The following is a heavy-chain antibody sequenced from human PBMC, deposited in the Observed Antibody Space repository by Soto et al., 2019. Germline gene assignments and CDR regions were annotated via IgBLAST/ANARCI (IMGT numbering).Heavy chain of an antibody. CDR2: ISGIRDYI. D-gene: IGHD3-22*01. V-gene: IGHV3-21*06. CDR1: GFTFSYYA. Sequence: PGGSLRLSCAASGFTFSYYALHWVRRAPGKGLEWVSSISGIRDYIRHADSVKGRFTISRDNAKTSLYLQMNSLTAEDTAVYYCAREGVHNYNEYYFDYWGQGTLVTVSS. CDR3: AREGVHNYNEYYFDY. J-gene: IGHJ4*02.